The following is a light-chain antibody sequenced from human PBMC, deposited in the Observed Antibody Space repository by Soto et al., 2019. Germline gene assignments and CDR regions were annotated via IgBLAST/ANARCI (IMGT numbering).Light chain of an antibody. Sequence: DIVMTQSPDSLAVSLGERATINCKSSQSVLYSSNNKNYLAWYQQKPGQPPKLLIYWASTRESGVTDRFSGSGSGTDFTLTISSLQAEDVAVYYCQQYYSPWTFGQGTKVEIK. V-gene: IGKV4-1*01. CDR1: QSVLYSSNNKNY. CDR3: QQYYSPWT. J-gene: IGKJ1*01. CDR2: WAS.